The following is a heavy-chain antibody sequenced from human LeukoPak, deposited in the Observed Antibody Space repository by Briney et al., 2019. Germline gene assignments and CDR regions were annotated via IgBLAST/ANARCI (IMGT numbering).Heavy chain of an antibody. D-gene: IGHD1-26*01. Sequence: PSETLSLTCAVYGGSFSGYYWSWIRQPPGKGLEWIGEINHSGSTNYNPSLKSRVTISVDTSKNQFSLKLSSVTAADTAVYYCARGNSIVGATTHDYYYGMDVWGQGTTVTVSS. CDR2: INHSGST. V-gene: IGHV4-34*01. J-gene: IGHJ6*02. CDR3: ARGNSIVGATTHDYYYGMDV. CDR1: GGSFSGYY.